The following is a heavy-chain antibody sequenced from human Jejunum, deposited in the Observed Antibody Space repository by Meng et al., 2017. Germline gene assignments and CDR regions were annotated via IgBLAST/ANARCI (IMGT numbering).Heavy chain of an antibody. CDR3: ARGNEYSNYGADF. CDR2: INDSGST. V-gene: IGHV4-34*01. CDR1: GGSISDYY. J-gene: IGHJ4*02. D-gene: IGHD4-11*01. Sequence: QVKLQQWGAGLMKPSATLSLTCAVYGGSISDYYWTWIRQPPGKGLKWIGEINDSGSTNYNPPLKRRVTISVDTSKSQFYLRVSSVTAAYTAVYYCARGNEYSNYGADFWGQGTLVTVSS.